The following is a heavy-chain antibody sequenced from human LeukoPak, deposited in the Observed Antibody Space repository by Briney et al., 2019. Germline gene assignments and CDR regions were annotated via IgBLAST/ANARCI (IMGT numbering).Heavy chain of an antibody. CDR3: ARDYSGTYSYYGLDV. D-gene: IGHD5-12*01. J-gene: IGHJ6*02. CDR1: GGSIRSYY. Sequence: PSETLSLTCTVSGGSIRSYYWSWIRQPPGKGLEWIGYMHHSGSTKNNPYLKSRVTISVDTSKSQFSLKLSSVTAADTAVYYCARDYSGTYSYYGLDVWGQGTTVTVSS. V-gene: IGHV4-59*12. CDR2: MHHSGST.